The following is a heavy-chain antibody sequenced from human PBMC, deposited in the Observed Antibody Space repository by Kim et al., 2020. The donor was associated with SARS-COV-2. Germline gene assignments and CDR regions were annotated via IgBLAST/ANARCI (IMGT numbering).Heavy chain of an antibody. CDR2: VNHSGIT. J-gene: IGHJ6*02. CDR3: ARGRAGVVPSPILGVGPYYYYYARDL. D-gene: IGHD3-3*01. V-gene: IGHV4-34*01. CDR1: GGSFSAYS. Sequence: SETLSLTCAAYGGSFSAYSWIWIRQAPGKGLEWIGEVNHSGITKYHPSLKSRVTISVDTSKNQFSLKLPSVTAADTAVFYCARGRAGVVPSPILGVGPYYYYYARDLGGRGTTVTVS.